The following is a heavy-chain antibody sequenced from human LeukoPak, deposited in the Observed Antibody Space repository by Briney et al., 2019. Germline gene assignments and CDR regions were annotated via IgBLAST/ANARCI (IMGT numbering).Heavy chain of an antibody. V-gene: IGHV3-30-3*01. CDR3: ARELLGAFDY. CDR1: GFTFSRYA. Sequence: PGGSLRLSCAASGFTFSRYAMHWVRQALGKGLEWVAVISYDGSKKYYADSVKGRFTISRDNSKNTLYLQMNSLRAEDTAVYYCARELLGAFDYWGQGTLVTVSS. D-gene: IGHD7-27*01. CDR2: ISYDGSKK. J-gene: IGHJ4*02.